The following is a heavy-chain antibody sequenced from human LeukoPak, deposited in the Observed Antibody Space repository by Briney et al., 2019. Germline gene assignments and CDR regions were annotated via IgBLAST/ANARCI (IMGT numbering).Heavy chain of an antibody. CDR1: GGSISSYY. V-gene: IGHV4-59*01. CDR2: IYYSGST. J-gene: IGHJ5*02. CDR3: ARGGYYGSGNDFRFDP. Sequence: SETLSLTCTVSGGSISSYYWNWLRQPPGKGLEWIGYIYYSGSTNYNPSLKSRVTISVDTSKNQFSLKLSSVTPADTAVYYCARGGYYGSGNDFRFDPWGQGTLVTVSS. D-gene: IGHD3-10*01.